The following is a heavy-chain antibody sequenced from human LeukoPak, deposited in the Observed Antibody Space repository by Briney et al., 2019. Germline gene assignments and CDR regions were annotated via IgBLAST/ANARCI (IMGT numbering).Heavy chain of an antibody. Sequence: GRSLRLSCAASGFTFDDYAMHWVRQAPGKGLEWVSGISWNSGSIGYADSVKGRFTISRDNAKNSLYLQMNSLRAEDTAVYYCARRGTYVDSWGQGTLVTVSS. D-gene: IGHD1-26*01. V-gene: IGHV3-9*01. CDR3: ARRGTYVDS. J-gene: IGHJ4*02. CDR1: GFTFDDYA. CDR2: ISWNSGSI.